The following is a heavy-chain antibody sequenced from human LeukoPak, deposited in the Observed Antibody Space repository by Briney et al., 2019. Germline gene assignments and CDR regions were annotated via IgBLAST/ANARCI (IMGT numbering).Heavy chain of an antibody. CDR3: ARGPTLGSGWYYYYYMDV. D-gene: IGHD6-19*01. V-gene: IGHV1-2*02. J-gene: IGHJ6*03. CDR1: GYTFTGYY. CDR2: INPNSGGT. Sequence: GASVKVSCKASGYTFTGYYMHWVRQAPGQGLEWMGWINPNSGGTNYAQKFQGRVTMTRDTSISTAYMELSSLRSEDTAVYYCARGPTLGSGWYYYYYMDVWGKGTTVTISS.